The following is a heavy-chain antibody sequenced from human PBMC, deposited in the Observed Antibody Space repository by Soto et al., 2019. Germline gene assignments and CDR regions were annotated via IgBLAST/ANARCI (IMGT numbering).Heavy chain of an antibody. CDR3: ARGGGGYSGYEDAFDI. J-gene: IGHJ3*02. CDR2: IYSGGSR. D-gene: IGHD5-12*01. Sequence: GGSLRLSCAASGLTVDTNYMSWVRQAPGKGLEWVSVIYSGGSRYYADSVEGRFTISRDISKNTLFLQMNSLRVEDTAVYFCARGGGGYSGYEDAFDIWGRGTMVTVSS. CDR1: GLTVDTNY. V-gene: IGHV3-53*05.